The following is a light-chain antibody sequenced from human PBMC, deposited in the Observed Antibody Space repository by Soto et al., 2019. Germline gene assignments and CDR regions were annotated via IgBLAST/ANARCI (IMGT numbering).Light chain of an antibody. CDR2: DVS. Sequence: QSALTQPASVSGSPGQSITISCTGTGSDVGAYNYVSWYQQHPDKAPKLMIYDVSDRPSGVSNRFSGSKSGNTASLTISGLPAEDEADYYCTSFTSSSTLYVFGAGTKVTVL. V-gene: IGLV2-14*01. J-gene: IGLJ1*01. CDR1: GSDVGAYNY. CDR3: TSFTSSSTLYV.